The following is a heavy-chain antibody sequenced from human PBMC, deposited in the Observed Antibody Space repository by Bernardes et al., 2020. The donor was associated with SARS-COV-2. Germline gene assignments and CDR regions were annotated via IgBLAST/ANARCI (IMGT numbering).Heavy chain of an antibody. D-gene: IGHD3-3*01. V-gene: IGHV3-15*01. CDR2: IKSKTDGGTT. Sequence: GGSLRLSCAASGFTFSNAWMSWVCQAPGKGLEWVGRIKSKTDGGTTDYAAPVKGRFTISRDDSKNTLYLQMNSLKTEDTAVYYCTARITTYDFWSGYNQDYYYYGMDVWGQGTTVTVSS. J-gene: IGHJ6*02. CDR1: GFTFSNAW. CDR3: TARITTYDFWSGYNQDYYYYGMDV.